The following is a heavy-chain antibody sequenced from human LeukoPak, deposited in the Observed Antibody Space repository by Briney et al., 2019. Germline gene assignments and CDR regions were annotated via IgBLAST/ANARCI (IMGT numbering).Heavy chain of an antibody. V-gene: IGHV4-59*01. CDR1: GGSISSYY. CDR3: ARVRQWLDRVDY. CDR2: IYYSGST. Sequence: SETLSLTCTVSGGSISSYYWSWIRQPPGKGLEWIGYIYYSGSTNYNPSLKSRVTISVDTSKNQFSLKLSSVTAADTAVYYCARVRQWLDRVDYWGQGTLVTVSS. D-gene: IGHD6-19*01. J-gene: IGHJ4*02.